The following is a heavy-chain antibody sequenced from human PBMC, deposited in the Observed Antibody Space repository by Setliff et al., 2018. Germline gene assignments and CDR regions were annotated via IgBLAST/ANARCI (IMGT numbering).Heavy chain of an antibody. CDR2: INPKTGGT. Sequence: SVKVSCKTSGYAFTDNYIHWVRQAPGQGLEWMGWINPKTGGTNLAQKFQGWVSMTRDTSITTAYMELSRLTSDDMAVYFCARMVTGDSGEHWHFGLWGRGTLVTVSS. CDR3: ARMVTGDSGEHWHFGL. J-gene: IGHJ2*01. CDR1: GYAFTDNY. D-gene: IGHD4-17*01. V-gene: IGHV1-2*04.